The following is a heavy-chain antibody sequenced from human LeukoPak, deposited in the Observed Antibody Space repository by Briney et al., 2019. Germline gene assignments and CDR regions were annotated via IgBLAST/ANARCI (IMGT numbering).Heavy chain of an antibody. CDR3: AKDFYFWSGYTFDY. CDR1: GFTFSSYA. Sequence: GGSLTLSCAASGFTFSSYAMSWVRQAPGKGLEWVSAISGSGGSTYYADSVKGRFTISRDNSKNTLYLQMNSLRAEDTAVYYCAKDFYFWSGYTFDYWGQGTLVTVSS. CDR2: ISGSGGST. J-gene: IGHJ4*02. D-gene: IGHD3-3*01. V-gene: IGHV3-23*01.